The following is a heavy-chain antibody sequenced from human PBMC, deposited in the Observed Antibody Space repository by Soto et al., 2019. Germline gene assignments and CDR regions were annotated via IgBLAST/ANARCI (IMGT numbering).Heavy chain of an antibody. CDR1: GGTFSSYA. J-gene: IGHJ6*02. CDR2: LIPIFGTA. D-gene: IGHD3-10*02. V-gene: IGHV1-69*01. CDR3: ARDGVGVQGYYYYYGMDV. Sequence: QVQLVQSGAEVKKPGSSVKVSCKASGGTFSSYAISWVRQAPGQGLEWMGGLIPIFGTANYAQKFQGRVTITADESTSTAYIEVSSLRSEDTAVYYWARDGVGVQGYYYYYGMDVWGHGTTVTVSS.